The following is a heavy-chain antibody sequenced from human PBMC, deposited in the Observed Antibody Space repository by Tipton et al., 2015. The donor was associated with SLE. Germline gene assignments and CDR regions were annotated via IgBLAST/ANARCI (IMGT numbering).Heavy chain of an antibody. CDR2: VYYSGST. V-gene: IGHV4-59*01. D-gene: IGHD2-2*02. Sequence: TLSLTCTVSGGSISSYYWSWIRKPPGKGLEWIGYVYYSGSTNYNPSLKSRVTITVDTSKNQFSMKMSSATAADTAVYYCARGDHPIPWFDPWGQGTLVTVSS. J-gene: IGHJ5*02. CDR1: GGSISSYY. CDR3: ARGDHPIPWFDP.